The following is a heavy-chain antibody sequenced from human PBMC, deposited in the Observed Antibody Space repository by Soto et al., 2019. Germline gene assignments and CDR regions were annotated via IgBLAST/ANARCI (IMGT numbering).Heavy chain of an antibody. CDR3: ARDGVGATGYYYGMDV. V-gene: IGHV3-48*02. D-gene: IGHD1-26*01. CDR1: GFTFSSYS. CDR2: IRSSSSTI. J-gene: IGHJ6*02. Sequence: EVQLVESGGGLVQPGGSLRLSCAASGFTFSSYSMNWVRQAPGKGLEWVSYIRSSSSTIYYADSVKGRFTISRDNAKNSLYRQMNSLRDEDTAVYYCARDGVGATGYYYGMDVWGQGTTVTVSS.